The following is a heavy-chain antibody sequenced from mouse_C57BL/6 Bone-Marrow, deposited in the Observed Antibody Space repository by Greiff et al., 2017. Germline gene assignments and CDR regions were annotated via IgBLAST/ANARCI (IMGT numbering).Heavy chain of an antibody. CDR2: INPNNGGT. V-gene: IGHV1-26*01. J-gene: IGHJ4*01. CDR1: GYTFTDYY. CDR3: AREKYWALAMDY. Sequence: EVQLQQSGPELVKPGASVKISCKASGYTFTDYYMNWVKQSHGKSLEWIGDINPNNGGTSYNQKFKGKATLTVDKSSSTAYMQLLSLTSEDSSVYYCAREKYWALAMDYWGQGTSVTVSA. D-gene: IGHD4-1*01.